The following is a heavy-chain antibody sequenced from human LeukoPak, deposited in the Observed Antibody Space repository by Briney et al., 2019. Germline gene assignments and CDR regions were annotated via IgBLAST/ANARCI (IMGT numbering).Heavy chain of an antibody. CDR3: AREPADSVGATGRFLP. V-gene: IGHV1-69*13. D-gene: IGHD1-26*01. J-gene: IGHJ5*02. CDR2: IIPIFGTA. Sequence: SVKLSCKASGGTFSSYAISWVRQAPGQGLEWMGGIIPIFGTANYAQKFQGRVTITADESTSTAYMELSSLRSEDTAVYYCAREPADSVGATGRFLPWGQGTLVTVSS. CDR1: GGTFSSYA.